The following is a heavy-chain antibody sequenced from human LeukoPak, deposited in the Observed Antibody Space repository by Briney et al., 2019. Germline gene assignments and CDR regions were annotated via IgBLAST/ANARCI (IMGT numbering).Heavy chain of an antibody. CDR3: ARERSRYYDKRFDY. Sequence: GASVKVSCKASGYTFTSYDINWVRQATGQGLEWMGWMNPNSGNTGYAQKFQGRVTMTRNTSISTAYMELSSLRSEDTAVYHCARERSRYYDKRFDYWGQGTLVTVSS. CDR2: MNPNSGNT. D-gene: IGHD3-22*01. J-gene: IGHJ4*02. V-gene: IGHV1-8*01. CDR1: GYTFTSYD.